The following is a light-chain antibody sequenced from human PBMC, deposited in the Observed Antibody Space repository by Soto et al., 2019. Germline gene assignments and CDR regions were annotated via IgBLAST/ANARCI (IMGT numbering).Light chain of an antibody. V-gene: IGLV1-40*01. Sequence: HSVLTQPPSVSGAPGQRVTISCTRSSSNIGAGYDVHWYQQLPGTAPKLLIYGNSNLPSGVPDRFSGSKSGTSASLAITGLQAEDEADYYCQSHDSSLSGSVFGGGTKLTVL. CDR1: SSNIGAGYD. J-gene: IGLJ3*02. CDR2: GNS. CDR3: QSHDSSLSGSV.